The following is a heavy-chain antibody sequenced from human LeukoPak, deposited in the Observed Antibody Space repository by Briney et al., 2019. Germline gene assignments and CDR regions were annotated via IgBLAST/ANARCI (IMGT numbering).Heavy chain of an antibody. Sequence: ASVKVSCKASGYTFTGYYMHWVRQAPGQGLEWMGWINPNSGGTNYAQKFQGRVTMTRDTSISTAYMELSSLRSEDTAVYYCASHSRDYYGSGKTSNDYWGQGTLVTVSS. CDR3: ASHSRDYYGSGKTSNDY. CDR2: INPNSGGT. D-gene: IGHD3-10*01. CDR1: GYTFTGYY. V-gene: IGHV1-2*02. J-gene: IGHJ4*02.